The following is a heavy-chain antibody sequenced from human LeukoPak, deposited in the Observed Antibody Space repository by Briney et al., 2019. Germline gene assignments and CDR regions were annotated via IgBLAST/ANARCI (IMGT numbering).Heavy chain of an antibody. CDR1: GFTFSSYS. J-gene: IGHJ4*02. CDR3: ARDLHCSGGSCYSGLHY. D-gene: IGHD2-15*01. CDR2: ISSSSSTI. Sequence: PGGSLRLSCAASGFTFSSYSMNWVRQAPGKGLEWVSYISSSSSTIYYADSVKGRFTISRDNAKNSLYLQMNSLRPEDTAVYYCARDLHCSGGSCYSGLHYWGQGTLVTVSS. V-gene: IGHV3-48*01.